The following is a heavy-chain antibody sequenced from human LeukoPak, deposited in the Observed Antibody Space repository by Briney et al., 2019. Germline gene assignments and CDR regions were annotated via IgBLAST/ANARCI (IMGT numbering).Heavy chain of an antibody. J-gene: IGHJ4*02. D-gene: IGHD2-15*01. V-gene: IGHV4-59*08. CDR2: IYYSGST. Sequence: SETLSLTCTVSGGSISSYYWSWIRQPPGKGLEWIGYIYYSGSTNYNPSLKSRVTISVDTSKNQFSLKLSSVTAADTAVYYCARPVNCSGGSCYYTYYFDYWGQGTLVTVSS. CDR1: GGSISSYY. CDR3: ARPVNCSGGSCYYTYYFDY.